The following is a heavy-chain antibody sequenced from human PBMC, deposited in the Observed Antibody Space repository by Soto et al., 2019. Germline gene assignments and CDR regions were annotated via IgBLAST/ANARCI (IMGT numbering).Heavy chain of an antibody. CDR3: VRQGIGVLHGLVDV. J-gene: IGHJ6*02. CDR2: IYHSGST. D-gene: IGHD3-10*01. V-gene: IGHV4-30-2*01. Sequence: LVNPTQTLTLPCTFSGVSLSTRGMCVSWIRQPPGKGLEWIGYIYHSGSTYYNPSLKSRVAISADRSKNQFSLKLSSVTAADTAVYYCVRQGIGVLHGLVDVWGQGTTVTVSS. CDR1: GVSLSTRGMC.